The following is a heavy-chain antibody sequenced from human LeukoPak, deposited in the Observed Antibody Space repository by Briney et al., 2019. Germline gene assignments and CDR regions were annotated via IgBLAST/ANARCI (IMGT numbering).Heavy chain of an antibody. CDR1: GYTFTSHG. CDR3: TRGGYSSAWSPLDY. V-gene: IGHV1-18*01. Sequence: ASVTVSCKASGYTFTSHGISWVRQPPGQGLESMGWISTYNGNTHSAQKLQGRITMTTDTSTSTAYMELRSLTADDTAMYYCTRGGYSSAWSPLDYWGQGTLVTVSS. D-gene: IGHD6-19*01. J-gene: IGHJ4*02. CDR2: ISTYNGNT.